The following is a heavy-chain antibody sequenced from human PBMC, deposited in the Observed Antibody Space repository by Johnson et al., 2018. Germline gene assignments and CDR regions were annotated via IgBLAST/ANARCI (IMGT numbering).Heavy chain of an antibody. J-gene: IGHJ6*02. CDR3: AREDYGMDV. CDR1: GFTFSSYG. V-gene: IGHV3-33*01. Sequence: QVQLVESGGGVVQPGRSLRLSCAASGFTFSSYGMHWVRQAPGKGLEWVAVIWYDGSNKYYADAVKGRFIISRDNAKNSLYLQMNSLRAEDTSVYYCAREDYGMDVWGQGTTVTVSS. CDR2: IWYDGSNK.